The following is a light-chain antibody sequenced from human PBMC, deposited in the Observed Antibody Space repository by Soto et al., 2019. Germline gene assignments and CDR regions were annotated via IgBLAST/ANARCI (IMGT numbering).Light chain of an antibody. Sequence: IQMTQSPSSLSASVGDRVTITCRASQDISGWLAWHQQKPGKAPKLLIYDVSALKRGVPPRFSGSGSGTEFTLTITSLQPDDFATYYCHQYYSTSPWTFGQGTKVDIK. CDR1: QDISGW. CDR2: DVS. CDR3: HQYYSTSPWT. V-gene: IGKV1-5*01. J-gene: IGKJ1*01.